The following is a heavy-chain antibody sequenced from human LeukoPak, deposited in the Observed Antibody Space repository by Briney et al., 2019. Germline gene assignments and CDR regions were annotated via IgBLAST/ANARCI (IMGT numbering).Heavy chain of an antibody. CDR3: ATTLTRDSSGSYGALDY. CDR2: ISSISDYI. V-gene: IGHV3-21*01. D-gene: IGHD3-22*01. J-gene: IGHJ4*02. Sequence: GGSLRLSCAASGFTFSSYAMNWVRQAPGKELEWVSSISSISDYIYYADSVKGRFTISRDNAKNSLYLQMNSLRVEDTAVYYCATTLTRDSSGSYGALDYWGQGTLVTVSS. CDR1: GFTFSSYA.